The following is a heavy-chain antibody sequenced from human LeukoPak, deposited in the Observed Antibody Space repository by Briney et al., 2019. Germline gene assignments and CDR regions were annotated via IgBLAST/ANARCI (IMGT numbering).Heavy chain of an antibody. J-gene: IGHJ4*02. CDR1: GFTFSSYA. CDR2: LNGNGGGT. Sequence: PGGSLRLSCAASGFTFSSYAMSWVRQAPGKGLEWVSYLNGNGGGTYYSDFVKGRFTISRDNSKNTLYLQMNSLRGEDTAVYYCAKATYSGSFPYFDYWGQGTLVTVSS. D-gene: IGHD1-26*01. V-gene: IGHV3-23*01. CDR3: AKATYSGSFPYFDY.